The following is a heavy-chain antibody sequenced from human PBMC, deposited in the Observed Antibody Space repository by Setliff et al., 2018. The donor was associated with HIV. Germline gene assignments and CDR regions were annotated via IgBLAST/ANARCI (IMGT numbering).Heavy chain of an antibody. V-gene: IGHV1-2*06. CDR2: INPKSGVA. J-gene: IGHJ5*02. CDR1: GYTFTDFY. CDR3: ARAHFLVAMTRNWFDP. D-gene: IGHD5-12*01. Sequence: ASVKVSCKASGYTFTDFYIHWVRQAPGQGLEWIGRINPKSGVADYLKKFQGRVIMTRDTSTNTAYMELIRPRFDDTAAYFCARAHFLVAMTRNWFDPWGQGTLVTVSS.